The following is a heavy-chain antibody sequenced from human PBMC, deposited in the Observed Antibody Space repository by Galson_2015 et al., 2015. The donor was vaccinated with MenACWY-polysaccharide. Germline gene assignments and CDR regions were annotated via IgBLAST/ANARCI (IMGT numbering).Heavy chain of an antibody. CDR3: ARVRYSTGKSQFDY. CDR1: GFTFSNYA. D-gene: IGHD5-18*01. J-gene: IGHJ4*02. Sequence: SLRLSCAASGFTFSNYAMSWVRQAPGKGLEWVSTIGSSGSNTHYADAVKGRFTISRDNSKNTLFLQMNSLRDEDTAVYYCARVRYSTGKSQFDYWGQGTLVAVSS. CDR2: IGSSGSNT. V-gene: IGHV3-23*01.